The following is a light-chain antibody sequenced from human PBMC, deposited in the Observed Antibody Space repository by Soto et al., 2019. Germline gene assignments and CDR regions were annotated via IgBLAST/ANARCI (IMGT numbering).Light chain of an antibody. CDR2: DVS. CDR1: TSDVGGYNY. V-gene: IGLV2-11*01. CDR3: CSYAVSYSYG. J-gene: IGLJ1*01. Sequence: QSALTQPRSVSGSPGQSVTISCTGTTSDVGGYNYVSWYQQHPGKAPKLMIYDVSKRPSGVPDRFSGSKSGNTASLTISGLQAEDEADYYCCSYAVSYSYGFGTGTKLTVL.